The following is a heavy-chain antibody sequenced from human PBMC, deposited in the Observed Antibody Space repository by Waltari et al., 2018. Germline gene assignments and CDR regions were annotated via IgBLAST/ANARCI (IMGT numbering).Heavy chain of an antibody. V-gene: IGHV3-9*01. CDR2: ISWNSGSV. J-gene: IGHJ4*02. D-gene: IGHD3-16*02. CDR3: AKDTRLGESSLYGWYFDH. CDR1: GFTFDNYA. Sequence: EVQLVQSGGGLVQPGRSLTISCAASGFTFDNYAMHWVRQAPWKGLEWVSGISWNSGSVGYVDSVKGRFTISRDNAKKSLYLQMNSLRPEDTAVYFCAKDTRLGESSLYGWYFDHLGQGTLVTVSS.